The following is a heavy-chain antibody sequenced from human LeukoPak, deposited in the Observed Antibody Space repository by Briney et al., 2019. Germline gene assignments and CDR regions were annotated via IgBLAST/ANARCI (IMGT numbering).Heavy chain of an antibody. Sequence: GGSLRLSCAASGFTFSSYAMHWVRQAPGKGPEWVAVISNDGGTTFYADSVKGRFTISRDNSKNTLYLQMNSLRAEDTAVYYCAKAPPYKKYFDYWGQGTLVTVSS. J-gene: IGHJ4*02. CDR3: AKAPPYKKYFDY. D-gene: IGHD1-1*01. CDR1: GFTFSSYA. V-gene: IGHV3-30*04. CDR2: ISNDGGTT.